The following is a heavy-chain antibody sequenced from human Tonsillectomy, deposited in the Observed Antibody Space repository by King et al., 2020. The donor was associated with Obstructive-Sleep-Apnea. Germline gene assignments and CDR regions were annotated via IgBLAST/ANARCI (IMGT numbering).Heavy chain of an antibody. Sequence: QLVQSGAEVKKPGASVKVSCKASGYTFTSYYMHWVRQAPGQGLEWMGIINPSGGSTSYAQKFQGRVTMTRDTSTSTVYMELSSLRSEDTAVYYCARDLRLLGFGELFPGYWGQGTLVTVSS. CDR2: INPSGGST. J-gene: IGHJ4*02. D-gene: IGHD3-10*01. CDR1: GYTFTSYY. CDR3: ARDLRLLGFGELFPGY. V-gene: IGHV1-46*01.